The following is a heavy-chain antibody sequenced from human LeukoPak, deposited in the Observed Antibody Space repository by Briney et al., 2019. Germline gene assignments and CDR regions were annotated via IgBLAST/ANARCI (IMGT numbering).Heavy chain of an antibody. J-gene: IGHJ4*02. Sequence: PGGSPRLSCAASGFTFSSYAMSWVRQAPGKGLEWVSAISGSGGSTYYADSVKGRFTISRDNSKNTLYLQMNSLRAEDTAVYYCAKSEGIAVAGSADYWGQGTLVTVSS. V-gene: IGHV3-23*01. D-gene: IGHD6-19*01. CDR3: AKSEGIAVAGSADY. CDR2: ISGSGGST. CDR1: GFTFSSYA.